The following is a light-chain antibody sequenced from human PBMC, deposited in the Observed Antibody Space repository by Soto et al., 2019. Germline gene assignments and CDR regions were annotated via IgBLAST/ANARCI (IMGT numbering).Light chain of an antibody. CDR3: QQYSSSPLT. CDR1: QSVSSSF. CDR2: GAS. J-gene: IGKJ4*01. Sequence: EIVLTQSPGTLSLSPGERATLSCRASQSVSSSFLAWYQQKPDQAPRLLIYGASSRATGIPDRFSGSGSGTDFTLTISRLEPEDFAAYYCQQYSSSPLTFGGGTKVEIK. V-gene: IGKV3-20*01.